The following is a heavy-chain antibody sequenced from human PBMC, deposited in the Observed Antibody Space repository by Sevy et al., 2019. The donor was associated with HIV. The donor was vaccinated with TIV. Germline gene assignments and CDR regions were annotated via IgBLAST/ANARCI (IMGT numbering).Heavy chain of an antibody. J-gene: IGHJ4*02. D-gene: IGHD3-22*01. CDR2: ISGSGGST. V-gene: IGHV3-23*01. CDR3: AKDDYYDSSGYYYDY. Sequence: GGSLRLSCAASGFTFSSYAMSWVRQAPGKGLERVSAISGSGGSTYYADSVKGRFTISRDNSKNTLYLQMNSLRAEDRAVYYCAKDDYYDSSGYYYDYWCQGTLVTVSS. CDR1: GFTFSSYA.